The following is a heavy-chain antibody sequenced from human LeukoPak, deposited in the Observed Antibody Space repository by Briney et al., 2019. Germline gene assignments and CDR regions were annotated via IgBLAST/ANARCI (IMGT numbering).Heavy chain of an antibody. CDR2: ISWNSGSI. D-gene: IGHD3-22*01. J-gene: IGHJ4*02. Sequence: PGGSLRLSCAASGFTFDDYAMHWVRQAPGKGLEWVSGISWNSGSIGYADSVKGRFTISRDNARNSLYLQMNSQRAEDTALYYCAKQGDSSGYFDYWGQGTLVTVSS. CDR3: AKQGDSSGYFDY. CDR1: GFTFDDYA. V-gene: IGHV3-9*01.